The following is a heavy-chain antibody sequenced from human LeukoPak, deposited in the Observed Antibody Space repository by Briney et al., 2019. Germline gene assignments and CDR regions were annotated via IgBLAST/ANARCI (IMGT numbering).Heavy chain of an antibody. CDR2: IGGGGGFT. CDR3: AKGFSLWASNQYFYYNGLDV. V-gene: IGHV3-43*02. Sequence: GEALRLACTAQGFPIDNAVGARGRQARGRGVERGGLIGGGGGFTYYSDSVKARFTVSRDNGKISLYLQMHSLRTDDTALYFCAKGFSLWASNQYFYYNGLDVWGQGTTVTV. J-gene: IGHJ6*02. D-gene: IGHD3-16*01. CDR1: GFPIDNAV.